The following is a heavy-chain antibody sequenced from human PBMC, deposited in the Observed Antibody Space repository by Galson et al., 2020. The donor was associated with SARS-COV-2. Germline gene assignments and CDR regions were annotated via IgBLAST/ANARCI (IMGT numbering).Heavy chain of an antibody. D-gene: IGHD5-12*01. CDR1: GGTFSSYA. CDR3: ARDDGGGYKTDYYYGRDG. CDR2: IIPIFGTA. J-gene: IGHJ6*04. V-gene: IGHV1-69*13. Sequence: SVKVSCKASGGTFSSYAISWVRQAPGQGLEWMGGIIPIFGTANNAQKFQGRVTITADESTSTAYMELSSLRSEDTAVYYCARDDGGGYKTDYYYGRDGWGKGATVTVSS.